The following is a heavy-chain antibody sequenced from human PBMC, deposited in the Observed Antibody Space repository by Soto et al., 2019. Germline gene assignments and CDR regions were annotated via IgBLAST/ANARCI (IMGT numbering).Heavy chain of an antibody. CDR1: GGSISSSSYY. D-gene: IGHD2-15*01. Sequence: PSETLSLTCTVSGGSISSSSYYLGWIRPPPGKGLEWIGSIYYSGSTYYNPSLKSRVTISVDTSKNQFSLKLSSVTAADTAVYYCAKNVAAKLRDAFDIWGQGTMVTVSS. CDR2: IYYSGST. V-gene: IGHV4-39*01. J-gene: IGHJ3*02. CDR3: AKNVAAKLRDAFDI.